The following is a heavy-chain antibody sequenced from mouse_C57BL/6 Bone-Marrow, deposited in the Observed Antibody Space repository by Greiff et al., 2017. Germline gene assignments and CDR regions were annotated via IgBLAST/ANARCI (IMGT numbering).Heavy chain of an antibody. D-gene: IGHD2-3*01. CDR2: INPSSGYT. V-gene: IGHV1-7*01. CDR1: GYTFTSYW. J-gene: IGHJ1*03. CDR3: ASEGGDGYFYWYFDV. Sequence: QVHVKQSGAELAKPGASVKLSCKASGYTFTSYWMHWVKQRPGQGLEWIGYINPSSGYTKYNQKFKDKASLTADKSSSTAYMQLSSLTYEDSAVYYCASEGGDGYFYWYFDVWGTGTTVTVSS.